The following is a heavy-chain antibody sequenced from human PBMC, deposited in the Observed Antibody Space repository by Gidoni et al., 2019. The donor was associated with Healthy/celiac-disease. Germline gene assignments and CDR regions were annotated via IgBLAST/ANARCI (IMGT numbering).Heavy chain of an antibody. V-gene: IGHV4-59*01. CDR3: AVWSGYLRFDP. CDR2: IYYSGST. J-gene: IGHJ5*02. Sequence: QVQLQESGPGLVKPSETLSLPCTVSGGSISSYYWSWIRQPPGKGLEWIGYIYYSGSTNYNPSLKSRVIISVDTSKNQFSLKLSSVTAADTAVYYCAVWSGYLRFDPWGQGTLVTVSS. CDR1: GGSISSYY. D-gene: IGHD3-3*01.